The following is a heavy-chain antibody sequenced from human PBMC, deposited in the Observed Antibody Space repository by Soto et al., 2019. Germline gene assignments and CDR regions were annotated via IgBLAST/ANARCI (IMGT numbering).Heavy chain of an antibody. J-gene: IGHJ4*01. CDR3: AKHNTTGIFAY. V-gene: IGHV4-34*01. CDR1: GGSFSGYY. CDR2: INHSGST. Sequence: ETLSLTCAVYGGSFSGYYWTWIRQPPGTGLEWIVEINHSGSTNYNPSLKSRVTISVDTSKNQFALKLTSVTAADTAVYYCAKHNTTGIFAYWGHGALVTVS. D-gene: IGHD2-8*02.